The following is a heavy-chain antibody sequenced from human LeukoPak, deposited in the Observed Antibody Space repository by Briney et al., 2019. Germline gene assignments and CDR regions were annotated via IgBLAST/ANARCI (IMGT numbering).Heavy chain of an antibody. J-gene: IGHJ5*02. Sequence: SETLSLTCTVSGGSISSYHWSWIRQPPGKGLEWIGYISYSGSTNFNPSLKSRVTISVDTSKNQFSLKLSSVTAADTAVYYCAREGTAGTNLNWFDPWGQGTLVTVSS. CDR2: ISYSGST. CDR1: GGSISSYH. CDR3: AREGTAGTNLNWFDP. D-gene: IGHD1-1*01. V-gene: IGHV4-59*01.